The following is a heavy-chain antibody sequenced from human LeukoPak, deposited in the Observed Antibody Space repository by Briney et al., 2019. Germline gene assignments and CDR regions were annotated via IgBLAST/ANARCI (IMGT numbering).Heavy chain of an antibody. CDR1: GFTFSSYS. CDR2: ISGSSSYI. Sequence: GGSLRLSCAASGFTFSSYSLNWVRQAPGKGLEWVSSISGSSSYIYYADSVKGRFTISRDNAKNSLYLQMNSLRAEDTAVYYCARVVVAAFSLLAFDIWGQGTMVTVSS. CDR3: ARVVVAAFSLLAFDI. D-gene: IGHD2-15*01. V-gene: IGHV3-21*04. J-gene: IGHJ3*02.